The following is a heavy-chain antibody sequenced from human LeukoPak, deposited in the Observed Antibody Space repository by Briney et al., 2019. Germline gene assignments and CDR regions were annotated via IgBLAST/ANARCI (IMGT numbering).Heavy chain of an antibody. J-gene: IGHJ4*02. CDR1: GGSISSSSYY. D-gene: IGHD3-22*01. V-gene: IGHV4-39*01. CDR2: IYYSGST. Sequence: SETLSPTRTVSGGSISSSSYYWGWIRQPPGKGLEWIGSIYYSGSTYYNPSLKSRVTISVDTSKNQFSLKLSSVTAADTAVYYCARQGNSGYYPFDYWGQGTLVTVSS. CDR3: ARQGNSGYYPFDY.